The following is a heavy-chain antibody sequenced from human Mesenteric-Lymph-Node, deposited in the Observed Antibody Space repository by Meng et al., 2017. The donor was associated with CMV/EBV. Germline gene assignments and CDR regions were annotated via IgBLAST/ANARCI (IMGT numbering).Heavy chain of an antibody. Sequence: SETLSLTCAVYGGSFSGYYWSWIRQPPGKGLEWIGEINHSGSTNYNPSLKSRVTISVDTSKNQFSLKLSSVTAADTAVYYCARVVGYSSFFDYWGQGTLVTVSS. J-gene: IGHJ4*02. CDR2: INHSGST. CDR3: ARVVGYSSFFDY. CDR1: GGSFSGYY. V-gene: IGHV4-34*01. D-gene: IGHD6-13*01.